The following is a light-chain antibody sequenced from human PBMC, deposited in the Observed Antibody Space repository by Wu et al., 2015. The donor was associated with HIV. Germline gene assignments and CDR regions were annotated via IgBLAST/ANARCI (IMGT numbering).Light chain of an antibody. CDR2: GAS. J-gene: IGKJ1*01. CDR1: QSVNNNY. V-gene: IGKV3-20*01. Sequence: EILLTQSPGTLSLSPGDRATVSCRASQSVNNNYLAWYQRKPGQAPRLLIYGASNRATGIPDRFSGSGSGTDFTLTISRLEPEDFAVYSCHQYGRTPRTFGQGTKVEIK. CDR3: HQYGRTPRT.